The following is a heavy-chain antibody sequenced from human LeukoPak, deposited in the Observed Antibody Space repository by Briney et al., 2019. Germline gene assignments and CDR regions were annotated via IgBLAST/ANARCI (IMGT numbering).Heavy chain of an antibody. D-gene: IGHD3-3*01. V-gene: IGHV3-15*01. CDR1: GYSFTSYW. J-gene: IGHJ1*01. CDR2: IRSRADGGTA. Sequence: GESLKISCKGSGYSFTSYWIGWVRQAPGKGLEWVGRIRSRADGGTAEYATAVEGRFTISRDDSTNTLYLHMSNVKTEDTAVYYCAKHIYGVVSIQQWGQGTLVTVSS. CDR3: AKHIYGVVSIQQ.